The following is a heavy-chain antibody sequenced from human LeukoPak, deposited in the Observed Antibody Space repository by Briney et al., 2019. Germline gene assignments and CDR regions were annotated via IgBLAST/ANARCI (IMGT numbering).Heavy chain of an antibody. D-gene: IGHD1-26*01. CDR3: AASYSETQLYYFDY. J-gene: IGHJ4*02. CDR2: ISSSGTGI. CDR1: GFTFNRYS. V-gene: IGHV3-48*01. Sequence: GGSLRLSCAASGFTFNRYSMKWVRQAAGKGLEWVAYISSSGTGIYYADSVKGRFAISRDNAKNSVYLQMNSLRGEDTAVYHCAASYSETQLYYFDYWGQGNLVTVSS.